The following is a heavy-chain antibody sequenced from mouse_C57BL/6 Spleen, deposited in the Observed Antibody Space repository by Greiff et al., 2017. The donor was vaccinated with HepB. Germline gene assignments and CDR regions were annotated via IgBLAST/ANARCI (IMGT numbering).Heavy chain of an antibody. D-gene: IGHD1-1*01. CDR1: GFTFSNYW. CDR3: TGPFGYYGSLYYFDY. CDR2: IRLKSDNYET. V-gene: IGHV6-3*01. J-gene: IGHJ2*01. Sequence: EVKLEESGGGLVQPGGSMKLSCVASGFTFSNYWMNWVRRSPEKGLEWVAQIRLKSDNYETHYAESVKGRFTISRDDSKSSVYLQMNNLRAEDTGIYYCTGPFGYYGSLYYFDYWGQGTTLTVSS.